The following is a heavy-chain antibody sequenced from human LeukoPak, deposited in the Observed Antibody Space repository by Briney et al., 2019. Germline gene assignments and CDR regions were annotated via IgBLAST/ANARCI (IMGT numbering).Heavy chain of an antibody. Sequence: PGRSLRLSCAASGFTFSSCAMHWVRQAPGKGLEWVAVISYDGSNKYYADSVKGRFTISRDNSKNALYLQMNSLRAEDTAVYYCARDPYSSGWIDYWGQGTLVTVSS. CDR1: GFTFSSCA. V-gene: IGHV3-30-3*01. CDR2: ISYDGSNK. J-gene: IGHJ4*02. CDR3: ARDPYSSGWIDY. D-gene: IGHD6-19*01.